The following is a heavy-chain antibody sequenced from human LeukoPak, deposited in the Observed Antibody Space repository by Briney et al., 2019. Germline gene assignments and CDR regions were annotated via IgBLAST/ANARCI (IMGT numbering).Heavy chain of an antibody. D-gene: IGHD2-8*02. CDR2: INPNSGGT. V-gene: IGHV1-2*02. J-gene: IGHJ4*02. CDR3: ARVFYCSGGICYLNY. Sequence: GASVKVSCKSSGYTFTVYYIQWVRQAPGQGLEWMGLINPNSGGTSYAQKFQGRVTMTRDTSITTAYMELSSLRFDDTAVYYCARVFYCSGGICYLNYWGQGTLVTVSS. CDR1: GYTFTVYY.